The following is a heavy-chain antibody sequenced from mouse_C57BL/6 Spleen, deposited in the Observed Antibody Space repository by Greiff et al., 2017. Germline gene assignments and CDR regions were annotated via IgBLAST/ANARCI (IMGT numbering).Heavy chain of an antibody. J-gene: IGHJ4*01. CDR2: IWSGGST. Sequence: VKLMESGPGLVQPSQSLSITCPVSGLSLTRYGVHWVRQSPGQGLEWLGVIWSGGSTDYKAAFMSRLSITKDNTKSQGFFNMNSRQADDTAIYYCAAQLCHAMDYCGQGTSVTVSS. CDR3: AAQLCHAMDY. D-gene: IGHD4-1*02. V-gene: IGHV2-5*01. CDR1: GLSLTRYG.